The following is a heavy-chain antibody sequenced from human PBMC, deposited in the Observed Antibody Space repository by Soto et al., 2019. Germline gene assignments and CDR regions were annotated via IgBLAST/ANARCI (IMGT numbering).Heavy chain of an antibody. CDR2: ISGSGGST. J-gene: IGHJ4*02. Sequence: EVQLLESGGGLVQPGGSLRLSCAASGFTFSSYAMSWVRQAPGKGLGWVSAISGSGGSTYYADSVKGRFTISRDNSKNTLYLQMNSLRAEDTAVYYCAKAPYINTAPERYWGQGTLVTVSS. CDR1: GFTFSSYA. CDR3: AKAPYINTAPERY. D-gene: IGHD1-20*01. V-gene: IGHV3-23*01.